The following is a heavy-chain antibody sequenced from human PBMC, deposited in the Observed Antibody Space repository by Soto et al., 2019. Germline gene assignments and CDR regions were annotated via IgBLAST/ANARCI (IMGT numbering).Heavy chain of an antibody. J-gene: IGHJ4*02. Sequence: EVQLVESGGGLVQPGGSLRLSCATSGFTFSDHYLEWVRQAPGKGLEWVGRSRNRAQSYTTEYAASVKGRFTISRDDSKNSLDLRVNSLTTDDTAVYYCVLWVRGVINYWGQGTLVTVSS. CDR3: VLWVRGVINY. CDR2: SRNRAQSYTT. D-gene: IGHD3-10*01. CDR1: GFTFSDHY. V-gene: IGHV3-72*01.